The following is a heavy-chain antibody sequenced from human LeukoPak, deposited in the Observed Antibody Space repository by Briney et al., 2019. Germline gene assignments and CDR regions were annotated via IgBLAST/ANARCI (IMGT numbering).Heavy chain of an antibody. CDR1: GGSISSYY. J-gene: IGHJ6*02. V-gene: IGHV4-59*12. CDR2: IYYSGST. Sequence: SETLSLTCTVSGGSISSYYWSWIRQPPGKGLEWIGYIYYSGSTNYNPSLKSRVTISVDTSKNQFSLKLSSVTAADTAVYYCARLGSWNDYYYGMDVWGQGTTVTVSS. CDR3: ARLGSWNDYYYGMDV. D-gene: IGHD1-1*01.